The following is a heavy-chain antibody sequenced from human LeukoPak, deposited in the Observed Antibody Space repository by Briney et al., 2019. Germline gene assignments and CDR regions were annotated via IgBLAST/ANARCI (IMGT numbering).Heavy chain of an antibody. D-gene: IGHD3-10*01. CDR1: GGSFSGYY. CDR2: INHSGST. CDR3: AREGGFGELPTPFDY. Sequence: PSETLSLTCAVYGGSFSGYYWSWIRQPPGKGLEWIGEINHSGSTNYNPSLKSRVTISVDTSKNQFSLKLSSVTAADTAVYYCAREGGFGELPTPFDYWGQGTLVTVSS. J-gene: IGHJ4*02. V-gene: IGHV4-34*01.